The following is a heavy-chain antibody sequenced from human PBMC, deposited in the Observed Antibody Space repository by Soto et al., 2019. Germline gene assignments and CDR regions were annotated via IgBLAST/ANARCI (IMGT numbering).Heavy chain of an antibody. D-gene: IGHD3-3*02. J-gene: IGHJ4*02. CDR2: ISAYNGNT. Sequence: VKVSCKASGYTFTSYGISWVRQAPGQGLEWMGWISAYNGNTNYAQKLQGRVTMTTDTSTSTAYMELRSLRSDDTAVYYCVRDRVAWREPVRPAFCYWGQGTLVTVSS. CDR3: VRDRVAWREPVRPAFCY. CDR1: GYTFTSYG. V-gene: IGHV1-18*01.